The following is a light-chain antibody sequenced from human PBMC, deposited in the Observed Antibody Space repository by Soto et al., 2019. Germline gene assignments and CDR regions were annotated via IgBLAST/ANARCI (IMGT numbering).Light chain of an antibody. J-gene: IGLJ1*01. Sequence: QSALTQPPSASGSHGQSVTISCTGTSSDVGGYNYVSWYQQHPGKAPKLMIHEVTKRPSGVPDRFSGSKSGNTASLTVSGLQAEDEADYYCAAWDASLNAYVFGTGTKVTVL. V-gene: IGLV2-8*01. CDR3: AAWDASLNAYV. CDR1: SSDVGGYNY. CDR2: EVT.